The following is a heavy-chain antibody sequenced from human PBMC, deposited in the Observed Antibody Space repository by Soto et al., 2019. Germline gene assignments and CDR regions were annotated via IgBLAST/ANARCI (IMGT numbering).Heavy chain of an antibody. CDR1: GDSISSRNW. J-gene: IGHJ5*02. D-gene: IGHD2-8*01. CDR2: IHHSGRT. V-gene: IGHV4-4*02. Sequence: QVQLQESGPGLVKPSETLSLTCAVSGDSISSRNWWSWVRQTPGRGLEYIGEIHHSGRTNYNPSLKSRVTMSVDKSKHQCSLNLNSVTAADTAIYYCARRKLEMMYVGWFDPWGQGTLVTVSS. CDR3: ARRKLEMMYVGWFDP.